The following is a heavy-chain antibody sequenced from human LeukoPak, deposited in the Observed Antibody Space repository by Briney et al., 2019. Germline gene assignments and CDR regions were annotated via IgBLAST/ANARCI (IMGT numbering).Heavy chain of an antibody. J-gene: IGHJ6*03. CDR2: IYYSGST. Sequence: SETLSLTCTVSGGSISSGGYSWSWIRQPPGKGLEWIGYIYYSGSTYYNPSLKSRVTISVDTSKNQFSLKLTSVTAADTAVYYCARTMEGYCSGGSCYQYSYYMDVWGK. CDR1: GGSISSGGYS. V-gene: IGHV4-61*08. CDR3: ARTMEGYCSGGSCYQYSYYMDV. D-gene: IGHD2-15*01.